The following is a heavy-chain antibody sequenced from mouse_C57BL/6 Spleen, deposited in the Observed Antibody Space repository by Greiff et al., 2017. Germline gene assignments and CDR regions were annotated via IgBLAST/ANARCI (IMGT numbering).Heavy chain of an antibody. D-gene: IGHD3-3*01. CDR2: ISSGGSYT. CDR3: DRDWDY. Sequence: EVQLVESGGDLVKPGGSLKLSCAASGFTFSSYGMSWVRQTPDKRLEWVATISSGGSYTYYPDSVKGRFTISRDNAKNTLYLQMSSLKSEDTAMYYCDRDWDYWGQGTTLTVSS. CDR1: GFTFSSYG. J-gene: IGHJ2*01. V-gene: IGHV5-6*01.